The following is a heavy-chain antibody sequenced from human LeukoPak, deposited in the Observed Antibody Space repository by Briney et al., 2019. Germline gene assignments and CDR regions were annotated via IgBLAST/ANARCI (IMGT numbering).Heavy chain of an antibody. CDR3: ARDSEAVAGNFDY. V-gene: IGHV3-11*01. CDR2: ISSSGSTI. J-gene: IGHJ4*02. D-gene: IGHD6-19*01. Sequence: GGSLRLSCAASGFTFSDYYMSWIRQAPGKGLEWVSYISSSGSTIYYAGSVKGRFTISRDNAKNSLYLQMNSLRAEDTAVYYCARDSEAVAGNFDYWGQGTLVTVSS. CDR1: GFTFSDYY.